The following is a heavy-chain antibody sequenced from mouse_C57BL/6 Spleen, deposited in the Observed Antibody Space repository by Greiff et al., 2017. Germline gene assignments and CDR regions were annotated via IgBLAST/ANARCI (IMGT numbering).Heavy chain of an antibody. D-gene: IGHD1-1*01. CDR3: ARGRGEFYGFDY. J-gene: IGHJ2*01. V-gene: IGHV1-26*01. Sequence: VQLQQSGPELVKPGASVKISCKASGYTFTDYYMNWVKQSHGKSLEWIGDINPNNGGTSYNQKFKGKATLTVDKSSSTAYMELRSLTSEDSAVYYCARGRGEFYGFDYWGQGTTLTVSS. CDR2: INPNNGGT. CDR1: GYTFTDYY.